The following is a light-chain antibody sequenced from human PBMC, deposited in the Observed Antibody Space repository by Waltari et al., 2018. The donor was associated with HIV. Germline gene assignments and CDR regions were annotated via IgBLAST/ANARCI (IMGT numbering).Light chain of an antibody. CDR2: DVN. CDR3: RSLTSGSTRYV. CDR1: RSDVGSYNS. J-gene: IGLJ1*01. Sequence: QSALTQPASVSGSPGQSMTISCTGTRSDVGSYNSVSWYQQEPGQSPKVMIYDVNNRPSGISNRFSGSKSGNTATLTITGLQAEDEADYYCRSLTSGSTRYVFGTGTKVTVL. V-gene: IGLV2-14*01.